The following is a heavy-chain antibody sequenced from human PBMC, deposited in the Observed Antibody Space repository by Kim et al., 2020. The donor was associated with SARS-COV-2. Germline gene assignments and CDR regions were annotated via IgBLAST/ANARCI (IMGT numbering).Heavy chain of an antibody. V-gene: IGHV7-4-1*02. CDR2: NTNTGNP. J-gene: IGHJ4*02. Sequence: NTNTGNPTYAQGFTGRFVFSLDTSVSTAYLQISSLKAEDTAVYYCTRRDYWGQGTLVTVSS. CDR3: TRRDY.